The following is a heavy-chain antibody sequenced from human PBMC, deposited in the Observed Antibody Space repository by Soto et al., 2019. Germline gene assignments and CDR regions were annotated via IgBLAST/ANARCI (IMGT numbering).Heavy chain of an antibody. D-gene: IGHD6-19*01. CDR3: AKVSQWLVLYY. CDR1: GFTFSSYA. V-gene: IGHV3-23*01. Sequence: GGSLRLSCAASGFTFSSYAMSWVRQAPGKGLEWVSAISGGGGSTYYADSVKGRFTISRDNSKNTLYLQMNSLRAEDTAVYYCAKVSQWLVLYYWGQGTLVTVSS. J-gene: IGHJ4*02. CDR2: ISGGGGST.